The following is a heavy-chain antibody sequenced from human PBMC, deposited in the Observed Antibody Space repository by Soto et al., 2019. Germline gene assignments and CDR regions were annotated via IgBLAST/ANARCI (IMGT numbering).Heavy chain of an antibody. Sequence: QVQLVQSGAEVKKPGASVKVSCKASGYTFTSYGISWVRQAPGQGLEWMGWISAYNGNTNYAQKLQGRFTMTTDQSTSTARMELRSLRSDVTAVYYCARDGYNWNDVLDYYYGMAVWGQGTTVTVSS. CDR1: GYTFTSYG. CDR2: ISAYNGNT. CDR3: ARDGYNWNDVLDYYYGMAV. V-gene: IGHV1-18*01. J-gene: IGHJ6*02. D-gene: IGHD1-20*01.